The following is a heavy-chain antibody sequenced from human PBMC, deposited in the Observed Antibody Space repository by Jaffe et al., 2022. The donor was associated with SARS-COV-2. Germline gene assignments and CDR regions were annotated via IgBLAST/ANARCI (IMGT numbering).Heavy chain of an antibody. CDR3: AKDAKQRWLQLAGAFDI. V-gene: IGHV3-23*01. CDR2: ISGSGGST. CDR1: GFTFSSYA. D-gene: IGHD5-12*01. J-gene: IGHJ3*02. Sequence: EVQLLESGGGLVQPGGSLRLSCAASGFTFSSYAMSWVRQAPGKGLEWVSAISGSGGSTYYADSVKGRFTISRDNSKNTLYLQMNSLRAEDTAVYYCAKDAKQRWLQLAGAFDIWGQGTMVTVSS.